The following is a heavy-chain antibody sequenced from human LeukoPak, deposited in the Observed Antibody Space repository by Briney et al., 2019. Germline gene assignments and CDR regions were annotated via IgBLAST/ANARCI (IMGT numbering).Heavy chain of an antibody. J-gene: IGHJ4*02. Sequence: SETLSLTCAVYGGSFSGYYWSWIRQPPGKGLEWIGEINHSGSTNYNPSLKSRVTISVDTSKNQFSLKLSSVTAADTAVYYCARLITIFGVGAPPLATYFDYWGQGTLVTVSS. CDR2: INHSGST. V-gene: IGHV4-34*01. CDR1: GGSFSGYY. D-gene: IGHD3-3*01. CDR3: ARLITIFGVGAPPLATYFDY.